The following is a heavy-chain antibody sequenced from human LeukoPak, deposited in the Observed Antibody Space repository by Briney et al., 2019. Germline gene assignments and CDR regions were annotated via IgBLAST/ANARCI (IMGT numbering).Heavy chain of an antibody. CDR1: GFTFSGSA. D-gene: IGHD6-19*01. Sequence: GGSLRLSCAASGFTFSGSAMHWVRQASGKGLEWVGRIRSKANSYATAYAASVKGRFTISRDDSKNTAYLQMYSLKTEDTAVYYCTIAVAGYWDYWGQGTLVTVSS. CDR3: TIAVAGYWDY. J-gene: IGHJ4*02. CDR2: IRSKANSYAT. V-gene: IGHV3-73*01.